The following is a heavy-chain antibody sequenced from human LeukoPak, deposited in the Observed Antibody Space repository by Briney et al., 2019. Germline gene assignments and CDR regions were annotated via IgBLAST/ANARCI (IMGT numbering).Heavy chain of an antibody. CDR2: IYISGST. D-gene: IGHD3-10*01. V-gene: IGHV4-61*09. Sequence: SETLSLTCTVSGGSITSNSYYWSWIRQPAGKGLEWIGHIYISGSTNYNPSLMSRVTISVDTSKNQFSLKLSSVTAADTALYYCARAKTYSSGRFHWGQGTLVTVSS. CDR1: GGSITSNSYY. CDR3: ARAKTYSSGRFH. J-gene: IGHJ4*02.